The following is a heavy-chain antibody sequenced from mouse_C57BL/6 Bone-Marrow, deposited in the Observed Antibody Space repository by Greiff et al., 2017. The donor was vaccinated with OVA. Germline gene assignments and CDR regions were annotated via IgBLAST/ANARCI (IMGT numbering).Heavy chain of an antibody. V-gene: IGHV1-43*01. D-gene: IGHD1-1*01. CDR3: ARRYYYGSSYGY. CDR2: INPSTGGT. J-gene: IGHJ2*01. Sequence: EVQLQESGPELVKPGASVKISCKASGYSFTGYYMHWVKQRSEKSLEWIGEINPSTGGTSYNQKFKGKATLNVDKSSSTAYMLRKSLTSEDSAVYCCARRYYYGSSYGYWGQGTTLTVSS. CDR1: GYSFTGYY.